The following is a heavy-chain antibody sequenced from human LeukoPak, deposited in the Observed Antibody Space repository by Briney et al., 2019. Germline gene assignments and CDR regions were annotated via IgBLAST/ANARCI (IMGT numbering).Heavy chain of an antibody. CDR2: ISGSGGST. Sequence: PGGSLRLSCAASGFTFSSYAMSWVRQAPGKGLEWVSAISGSGGSTYYADSVKGRFTISRDNSKNTPYLQMNSLRAEDTAVYYCAKDKEKRRYDFWSGPTTYYFDYWGQGTLVTVSS. J-gene: IGHJ4*02. CDR3: AKDKEKRRYDFWSGPTTYYFDY. D-gene: IGHD3-3*01. V-gene: IGHV3-23*01. CDR1: GFTFSSYA.